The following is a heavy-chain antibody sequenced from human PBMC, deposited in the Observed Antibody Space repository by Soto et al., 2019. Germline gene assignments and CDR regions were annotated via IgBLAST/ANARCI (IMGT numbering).Heavy chain of an antibody. J-gene: IGHJ4*02. CDR2: IYYSGST. CDR1: GGSISSYY. CDR3: ARAVAGGRDYYFDY. Sequence: QVQLQESGPGLVKPSETLSLTCTVSGGSISSYYWSWIRQPPGKGLEWIGYIYYSGSTNYNPSLNSRVTISVDTSKNQFSLKLSSVTAADTAVYYCARAVAGGRDYYFDYWGQGTLVTVSS. V-gene: IGHV4-59*01. D-gene: IGHD6-19*01.